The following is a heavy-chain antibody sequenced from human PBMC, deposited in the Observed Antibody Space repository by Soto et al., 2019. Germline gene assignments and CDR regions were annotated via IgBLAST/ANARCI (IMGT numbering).Heavy chain of an antibody. CDR2: ISYDGSNK. D-gene: IGHD3-16*01. CDR3: AKDLQRFMITIGDRIVGGAFDI. Sequence: QVQLVESGGGVVQPGRSLRLSCAASGFTFSDYGIHWVRQAPGKGLEWVALISYDGSNKYYADSVKGRFTVSRDNSKNTLYLQMNSLRAEDTAVYYCAKDLQRFMITIGDRIVGGAFDIWGQGTMVTVSS. V-gene: IGHV3-30*18. J-gene: IGHJ3*02. CDR1: GFTFSDYG.